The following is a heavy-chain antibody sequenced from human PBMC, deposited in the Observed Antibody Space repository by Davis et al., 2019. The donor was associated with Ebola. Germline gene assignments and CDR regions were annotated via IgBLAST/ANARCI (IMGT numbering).Heavy chain of an antibody. CDR3: AREAGERWLQLLAFDI. CDR1: GYTFTSYY. V-gene: IGHV1-46*01. J-gene: IGHJ3*02. D-gene: IGHD5-24*01. CDR2: INPSGGST. Sequence: ASVKVSCKASGYTFTSYYMHWVRQAPGQGLEWMGIINPSGGSTSYAQKFQGRVTMTRDTSTSTVYMELSSLRSEDTAVYYCAREAGERWLQLLAFDIWGQGTMVTVSS.